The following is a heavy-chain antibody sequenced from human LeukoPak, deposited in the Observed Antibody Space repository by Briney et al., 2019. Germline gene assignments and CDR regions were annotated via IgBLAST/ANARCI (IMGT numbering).Heavy chain of an antibody. CDR3: TTEID. D-gene: IGHD1-14*01. CDR2: ISGGDT. Sequence: GGSLRLACTASGFTLNNDAMSWVRQAPGKGLEWVSAISGGDTYYAGSVKGRFTISRDNSKNTLYLQMNSLKTEDTAVYYCTTEIDWGQGTLVTVSS. CDR1: GFTLNNDA. J-gene: IGHJ4*02. V-gene: IGHV3-23*01.